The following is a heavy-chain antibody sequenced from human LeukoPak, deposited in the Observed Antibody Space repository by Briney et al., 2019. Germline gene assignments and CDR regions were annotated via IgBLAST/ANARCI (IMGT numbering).Heavy chain of an antibody. CDR2: IYSGGST. CDR1: GFTVNSNY. Sequence: PGGPLRLSCAASGFTVNSNYMSWVRQAPGKGLEWVSVIYSGGSTYYADSVKGRFTISRDNSKNTLYLQMNSLRAEDTAVYYCARQRTFYGDLCGMDVWGQGTTVTVSS. CDR3: ARQRTFYGDLCGMDV. J-gene: IGHJ6*02. V-gene: IGHV3-53*01. D-gene: IGHD2/OR15-2a*01.